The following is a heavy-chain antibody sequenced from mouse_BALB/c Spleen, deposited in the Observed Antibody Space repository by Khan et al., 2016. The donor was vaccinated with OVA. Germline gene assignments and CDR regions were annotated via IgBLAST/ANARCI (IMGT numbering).Heavy chain of an antibody. CDR3: VRDGAYHRNDGWFAY. J-gene: IGHJ3*01. CDR1: GYAFTSYM. V-gene: IGHV1-4*01. Sequence: VQLQESGAELARPGASVKMSCKASGYAFTSYMIHWIKKRPGQGLEWIGYINPSNGYTNYNQKFKDKATLTTDKSSTTAYLQLSSLTSDDSAIYNCVRDGAYHRNDGWFAYWGQGTLVTVSA. CDR2: INPSNGYT. D-gene: IGHD2-14*01.